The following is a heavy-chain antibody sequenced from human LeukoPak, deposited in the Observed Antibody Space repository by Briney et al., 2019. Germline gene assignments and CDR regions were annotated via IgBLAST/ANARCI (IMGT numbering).Heavy chain of an antibody. CDR1: GFTFSTYA. CDR3: AKGTSNGWYYFDY. CDR2: ISGSGSVT. J-gene: IGHJ4*02. V-gene: IGHV3-23*01. Sequence: GGSLRLSCAASGFTFSTYAMTWVRQAPGKGLEWVSGISGSGSVTHYADSAKGRFTITRDNSKNTLFLQMNSLRDEDSAVYYCAKGTSNGWYYFDYWGQGTLVTVSS. D-gene: IGHD6-19*01.